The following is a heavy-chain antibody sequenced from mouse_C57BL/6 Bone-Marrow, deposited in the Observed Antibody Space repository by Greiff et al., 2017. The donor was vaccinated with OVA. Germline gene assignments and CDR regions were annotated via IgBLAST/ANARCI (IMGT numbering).Heavy chain of an antibody. J-gene: IGHJ1*03. CDR3: ARSHEYDWYFDV. CDR2: IDPSDSET. CDR1: GYTFTSYW. Sequence: VKLQQPGAELVRPGSSVKLSCKASGYTFTSYWMHWVKQRPIQGLEWIGNIDPSDSETHYNQKFKDKATLTVDKSSSTAYMQLSSLTSEDSAVYYCARSHEYDWYFDVWGTGTTVTVSS. D-gene: IGHD5-1*01. V-gene: IGHV1-52*01.